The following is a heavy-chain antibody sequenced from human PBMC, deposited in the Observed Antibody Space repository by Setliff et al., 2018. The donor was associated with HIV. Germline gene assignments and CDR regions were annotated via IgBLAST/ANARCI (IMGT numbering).Heavy chain of an antibody. CDR2: IYSSGST. V-gene: IGHV4-4*07. CDR3: AVPGTSGTYYLFFDQ. D-gene: IGHD3-10*01. CDR1: GGSINSYY. Sequence: SETLSLTCTVSGGSINSYYWSWIRQPAGKGLEWIGRIYSSGSTNYNPSLKSRVTMSVDTSKNQISLKLSSVTAADTAVYYCAVPGTSGTYYLFFDQWGQGIPVTVSS. J-gene: IGHJ4*02.